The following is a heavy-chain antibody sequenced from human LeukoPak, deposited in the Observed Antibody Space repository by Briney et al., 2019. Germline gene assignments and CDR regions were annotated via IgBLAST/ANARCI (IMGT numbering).Heavy chain of an antibody. D-gene: IGHD3-9*01. CDR3: AKWGDYDILTGYYDSDY. CDR1: GGSISSGGYS. CDR2: IYHSGST. J-gene: IGHJ4*01. V-gene: IGHV4-30-2*01. Sequence: SEILSLTCAVSGGSISSGGYSWSWIRQPPGKGLEWIGYIYHSGSTYYNPSLKSRVTISVDRSMNQFSLKLSSVTAADTAVYYCAKWGDYDILTGYYDSDYWGHGTLVTVSS.